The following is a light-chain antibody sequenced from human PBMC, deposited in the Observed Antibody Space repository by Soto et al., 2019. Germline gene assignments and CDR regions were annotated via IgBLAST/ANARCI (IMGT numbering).Light chain of an antibody. J-gene: IGLJ1*01. CDR3: TSYTNSSTLGV. V-gene: IGLV2-14*01. CDR1: GSDVGAYNY. CDR2: EVS. Sequence: QSVLAQPASVSGSPGQSITISCAGTGSDVGAYNYVSWYQQHPGKAPKLMIYEVSNRPSGVSNRFSGSKSGDTASLTISGLQAEDEAAYYSTSYTNSSTLGVFGTGTKVTVL.